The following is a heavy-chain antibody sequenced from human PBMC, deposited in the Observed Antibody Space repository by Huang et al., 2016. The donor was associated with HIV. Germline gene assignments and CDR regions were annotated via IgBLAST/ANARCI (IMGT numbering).Heavy chain of an antibody. CDR1: GGSFSGYY. J-gene: IGHJ6*03. CDR2: IHHSEST. CDR3: ARGQGGYYYYYMDV. V-gene: IGHV4-34*01. Sequence: QVQLQQWGAGLLRPSETLSLTCAVYGGSFSGYYGTWIRPPPGKGLEGIGEIHHSESTNDNPSLKSRVTISVDTSRNQFSRTLTSVTAADTAVYYCARGQGGYYYYYMDVWGKGTTVTVSS.